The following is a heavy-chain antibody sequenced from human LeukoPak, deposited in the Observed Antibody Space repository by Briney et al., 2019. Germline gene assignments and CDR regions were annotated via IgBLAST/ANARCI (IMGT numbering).Heavy chain of an antibody. J-gene: IGHJ6*02. CDR1: GGSISSYY. Sequence: SETLSLTCTVSGGSISSYYWTWIRQPPGKGLEWIGYIYHSGSTNYKPSLKSRVTISVDTSKNQFSLKLSSVTAADTAVYYCARDRSSNYYYYYGMDVWGQGTTVTVSS. V-gene: IGHV4-59*01. D-gene: IGHD4-11*01. CDR3: ARDRSSNYYYYYGMDV. CDR2: IYHSGST.